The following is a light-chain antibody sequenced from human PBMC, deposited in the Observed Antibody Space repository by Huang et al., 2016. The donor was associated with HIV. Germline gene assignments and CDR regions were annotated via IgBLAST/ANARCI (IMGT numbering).Light chain of an antibody. V-gene: IGKV3D-15*01. CDR3: QQYNDWPPLT. J-gene: IGKJ4*01. CDR1: QGVRTN. Sequence: VMTRSPASLSASPGARVTLSCRASQGVRTNLAWYQQKPGQAPTLLMFGASTRATGTPPRFSGSGSGTDFTLTITSLQSSDSVIYYCQQYNDWPPLTFGGGTKVEI. CDR2: GAS.